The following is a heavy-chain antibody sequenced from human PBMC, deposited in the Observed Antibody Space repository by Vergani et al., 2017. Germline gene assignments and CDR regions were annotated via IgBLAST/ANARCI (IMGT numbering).Heavy chain of an antibody. D-gene: IGHD1-26*01. V-gene: IGHV4-59*01. CDR3: ARDTGSHWGPDAFDI. CDR1: GGSITTYY. Sequence: QVQLQESGPGLVKPSETLSLTCTVSGGSITTYYWSWIRQPPGKGLAWIGYIYYSGSTNYNPSLKSRFTISLDTSKNQFSLKLSSVTAADTAVYSCARDTGSHWGPDAFDIWSQGTMVTVSS. CDR2: IYYSGST. J-gene: IGHJ3*02.